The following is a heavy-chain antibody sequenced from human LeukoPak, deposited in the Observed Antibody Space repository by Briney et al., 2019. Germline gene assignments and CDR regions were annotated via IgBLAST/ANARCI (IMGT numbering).Heavy chain of an antibody. J-gene: IGHJ4*02. CDR2: INHSGST. CDR3: ARVPLGYSSGSGGLH. V-gene: IGHV4-34*01. CDR1: GGSFSGYY. D-gene: IGHD3-22*01. Sequence: SETLSLTCAVYGGSFSGYYWSWIRQPPGKGLEWIGEINHSGSTDYNPSPKSRVTISVDTSKNQFSLKLSSVTAADTAVYYCARVPLGYSSGSGGLHWGQGTLVTVSS.